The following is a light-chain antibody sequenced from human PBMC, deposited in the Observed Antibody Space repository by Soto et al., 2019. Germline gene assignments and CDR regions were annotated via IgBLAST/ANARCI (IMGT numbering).Light chain of an antibody. Sequence: EIGMTQSPATLSVSPGERATLSCRASQTVSSSFLAWYQQKPGQAPRLFIYGASSRATGIPDRFSGSGSGTDFTLTIGRLEPEDFAVYYCQQYGTLPITFGQGTRLEI. CDR3: QQYGTLPIT. V-gene: IGKV3-20*01. J-gene: IGKJ5*01. CDR1: QTVSSSF. CDR2: GAS.